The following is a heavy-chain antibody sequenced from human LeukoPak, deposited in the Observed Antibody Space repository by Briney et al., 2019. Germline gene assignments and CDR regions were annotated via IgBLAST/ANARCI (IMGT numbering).Heavy chain of an antibody. CDR3: TRVSIAWSNLYFDY. CDR1: GYTFTDYY. Sequence: VASVKVSCKASGYTFTDYYIHWVRQAPGQRLEWMGRINPKTGGTNYAQNFQGRVTMTGDTSINTASIELTSLTSGDKAVYYCTRVSIAWSNLYFDYWGQGTLVTVSS. CDR2: INPKTGGT. D-gene: IGHD1-14*01. J-gene: IGHJ4*02. V-gene: IGHV1-2*02.